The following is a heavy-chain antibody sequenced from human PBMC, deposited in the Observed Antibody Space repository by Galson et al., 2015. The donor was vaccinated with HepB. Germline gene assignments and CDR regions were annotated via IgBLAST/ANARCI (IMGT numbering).Heavy chain of an antibody. D-gene: IGHD3-10*01. CDR2: ISSDGSRT. V-gene: IGHV3-48*04. CDR3: AYGMDV. CDR1: GFTFSRIP. Sequence: SLRLSCAASGFTFSRIPMNWARQAPGKGLEWVSYISSDGSRTHYEDSVKGRFTISRDNAKDSLYLQMNSLRAEDTAVYYCAYGMDVWGQGTTVTVSS. J-gene: IGHJ6*02.